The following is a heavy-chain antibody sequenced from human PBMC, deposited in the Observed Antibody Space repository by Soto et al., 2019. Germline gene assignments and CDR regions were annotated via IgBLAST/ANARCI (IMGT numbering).Heavy chain of an antibody. Sequence: ASVKVSCKASGYTFTSYGISWVRQAPGQGLEWMGWISAYNGNTNYAQKLQGRVTMTTDTSTSTVYMELSSLRSEDTAVYYCASNLGSSGPNDAFDIWGQGTMVTVSS. D-gene: IGHD6-19*01. CDR1: GYTFTSYG. J-gene: IGHJ3*02. CDR3: ASNLGSSGPNDAFDI. V-gene: IGHV1-18*01. CDR2: ISAYNGNT.